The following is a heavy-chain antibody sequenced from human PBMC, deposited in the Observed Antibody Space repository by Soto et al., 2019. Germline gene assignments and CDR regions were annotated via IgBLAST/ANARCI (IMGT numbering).Heavy chain of an antibody. J-gene: IGHJ3*01. V-gene: IGHV4-30-2*01. D-gene: IGHD3-9*01. CDR2: VSHSGNT. Sequence: PSETLSLTCAVSVGSISNGGYSWSWLRQPPGKGLEWIGFVSHSGNTYYNPSLRSRVIISIDKSRNHFSLGLKSVTAADTAMYYCARTSYDILTGRLDAFDVWGQGTMVTVSS. CDR3: ARTSYDILTGRLDAFDV. CDR1: VGSISNGGYS.